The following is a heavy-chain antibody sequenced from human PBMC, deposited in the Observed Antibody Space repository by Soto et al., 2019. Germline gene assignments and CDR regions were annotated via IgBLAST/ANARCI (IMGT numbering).Heavy chain of an antibody. Sequence: ASVKASCKTSGYTFTNHGISWVRQAPGQGLEWMGRISPSNGIANYAQKFQGRVTITADKSTSTAYMELSSLRSEDTAVYYCARDVGYCSSTSCPPSFYYYMDVWGKGTTVTVSS. V-gene: IGHV1-18*01. CDR2: ISPSNGIA. J-gene: IGHJ6*03. CDR3: ARDVGYCSSTSCPPSFYYYMDV. D-gene: IGHD2-2*01. CDR1: GYTFTNHG.